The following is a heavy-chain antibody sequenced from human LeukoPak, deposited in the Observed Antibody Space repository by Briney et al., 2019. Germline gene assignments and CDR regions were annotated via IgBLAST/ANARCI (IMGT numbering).Heavy chain of an antibody. D-gene: IGHD6-13*01. CDR2: INPSGGST. Sequence: GASVKVSCKASGYTFTNYAMNWVRQAPGQGLEWMGIINPSGGSTSYAQKFQGRVTMTRDMSTSTVYMELSSLRSEDTAVYYCARVFAAAGTPMIDAFDIWGQGTMVTVSS. CDR1: GYTFTNYA. CDR3: ARVFAAAGTPMIDAFDI. J-gene: IGHJ3*02. V-gene: IGHV1-46*01.